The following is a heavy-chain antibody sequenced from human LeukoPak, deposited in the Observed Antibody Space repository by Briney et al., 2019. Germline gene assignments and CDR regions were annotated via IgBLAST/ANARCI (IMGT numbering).Heavy chain of an antibody. CDR1: GFTFSSYA. D-gene: IGHD3-3*01. CDR3: AKISQNYDFWSGYYSLMIDY. Sequence: PGGSLRLSCAASGFTFSSYAMSWVRQAPGKGLEWVSAISGSGGSTYYADSVKGRFTISRDNSKNTLYLQMNSLRAEDTAVYYCAKISQNYDFWSGYYSLMIDYWGQGTLVTVSS. V-gene: IGHV3-23*01. CDR2: ISGSGGST. J-gene: IGHJ4*02.